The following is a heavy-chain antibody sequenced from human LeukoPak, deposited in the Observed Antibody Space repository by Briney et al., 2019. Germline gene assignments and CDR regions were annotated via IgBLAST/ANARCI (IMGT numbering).Heavy chain of an antibody. Sequence: SVKVSCKASGGTFSSYAMSWVRQAPGQGLEWMGGIIPIFGTANYAQKFQGRVTITADESTSTAYMELSSLRSEDTAVYYCAIYPHYYGSGIPSDYWGQGTLVTVSS. CDR1: GGTFSSYA. CDR3: AIYPHYYGSGIPSDY. D-gene: IGHD3-10*01. J-gene: IGHJ4*02. V-gene: IGHV1-69*13. CDR2: IIPIFGTA.